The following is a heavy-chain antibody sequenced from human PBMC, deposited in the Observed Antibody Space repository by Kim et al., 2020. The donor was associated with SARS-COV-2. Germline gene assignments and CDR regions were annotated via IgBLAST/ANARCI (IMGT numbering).Heavy chain of an antibody. V-gene: IGHV4-59*01. CDR2: IYYSGST. D-gene: IGHD1-26*01. J-gene: IGHJ2*01. CDR3: ARRGLGSYSWYFDL. Sequence: SETLSLTCTVSGGSISSYYWSWIRQPPGKGLEWIGYIYYSGSTNYNPSLKSRVTISVDTSKNQFSLKLSSVTAADTAVYYCARRGLGSYSWYFDLWGRGTLVTVSS. CDR1: GGSISSYY.